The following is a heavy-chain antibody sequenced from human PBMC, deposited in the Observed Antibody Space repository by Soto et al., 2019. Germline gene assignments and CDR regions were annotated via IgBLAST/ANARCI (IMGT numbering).Heavy chain of an antibody. J-gene: IGHJ4*02. CDR3: AKLFRSSAYCGGDCYAYFDY. V-gene: IGHV3-23*01. CDR1: GFTFSSYA. Sequence: GGSLRLSCAASGFTFSSYAMSWVRQAPGKGLEWVSAISGSGGSTSYADSVKGRFTISRDNSKNTLYLQMNSLRAEDTAVYYCAKLFRSSAYCGGDCYAYFDYWGQGTLVTVSS. D-gene: IGHD2-21*02. CDR2: ISGSGGST.